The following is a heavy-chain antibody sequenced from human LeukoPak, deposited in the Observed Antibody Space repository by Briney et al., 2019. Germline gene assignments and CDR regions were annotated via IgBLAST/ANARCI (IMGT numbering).Heavy chain of an antibody. CDR3: ARRSCSGGSCYLDY. CDR1: GGSISSYY. CDR2: IYYSGST. V-gene: IGHV4-59*08. Sequence: SETLSLTCTVSGGSISSYYWSWIRQPPGKGLEWIGYIYYSGSTNYNPSLKSRVTISVDTSKNQFSLKLSSVTAADTAVYYCARRSCSGGSCYLDYWGQGTLVTVSS. J-gene: IGHJ4*02. D-gene: IGHD2-15*01.